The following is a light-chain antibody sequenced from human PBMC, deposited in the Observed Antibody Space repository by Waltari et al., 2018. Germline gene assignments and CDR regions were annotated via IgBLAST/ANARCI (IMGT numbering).Light chain of an antibody. J-gene: IGLJ6*01. CDR2: SRN. CDR3: AAWDDSLNGLV. CDR1: SSNIGSNN. V-gene: IGLV1-44*01. Sequence: QSVLTQPPSTSGTPGQRVTISCSGSSSNIGSNNVNWYHQVPGTAPKLLIYSRNQRPSGGPDRFSASKSGTSASLTISGLESEDEADYYCAAWDDSLNGLVFGSGTKVTVL.